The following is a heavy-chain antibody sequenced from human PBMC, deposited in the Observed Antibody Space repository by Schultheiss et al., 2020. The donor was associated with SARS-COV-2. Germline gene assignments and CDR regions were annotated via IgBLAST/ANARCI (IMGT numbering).Heavy chain of an antibody. D-gene: IGHD4-23*01. Sequence: SQTLSLTCAVSGGSISSGGYSWSWIRQPPGKGLEWIGEINHSGSTNYNPSLKSRVTISVDTSKNQFSLKLSSVTAADTAVYYCARYDYGGHFDYWGQGTLVTVAS. CDR1: GGSISSGGYS. CDR2: INHSGST. V-gene: IGHV4-30-2*05. CDR3: ARYDYGGHFDY. J-gene: IGHJ4*02.